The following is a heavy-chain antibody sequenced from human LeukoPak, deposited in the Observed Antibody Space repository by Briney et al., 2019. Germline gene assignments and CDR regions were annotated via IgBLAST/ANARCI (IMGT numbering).Heavy chain of an antibody. CDR1: GFTFSNCG. V-gene: IGHV3-33*01. CDR3: ARAGYGDPHFDF. J-gene: IGHJ4*02. Sequence: GGSLRLSCAASGFTFSNCGMHWVRQAPGKGLEWVAAIWYDGSNKYYGDSVKGRFTISRDNSKNTLYLQMSSLRAEDTAAYYCARAGYGDPHFDFWGQGTLVTVSS. D-gene: IGHD4-17*01. CDR2: IWYDGSNK.